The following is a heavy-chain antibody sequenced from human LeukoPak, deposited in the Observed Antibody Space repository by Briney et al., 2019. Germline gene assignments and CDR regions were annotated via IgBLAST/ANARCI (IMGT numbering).Heavy chain of an antibody. D-gene: IGHD5-18*01. CDR2: IRRDGSDK. Sequence: PGGSLRLSCAASGFTFSDYWMTWVRQAPGKGLEWVANIRRDGSDKYYVDSVKGRFTISRDNAKNSLYLQMNSLRGEDTAVYYCAKNRTAHDYWGQGTLVTVSS. V-gene: IGHV3-7*02. J-gene: IGHJ4*02. CDR3: AKNRTAHDY. CDR1: GFTFSDYW.